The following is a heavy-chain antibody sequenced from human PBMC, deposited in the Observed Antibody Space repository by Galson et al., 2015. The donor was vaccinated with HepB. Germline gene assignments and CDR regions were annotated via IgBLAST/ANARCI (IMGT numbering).Heavy chain of an antibody. Sequence: LRLSCAVSGFSFNDHYVDWVRQAPGKGLEWVGRSRNRARGYSTAYAVSVRGRFTVSRDDSKNSVFLQMNRLRSEDTAVYYCARSEVTTVVTDFDSWGQGTLVTVSS. CDR2: SRNRARGYST. CDR3: ARSEVTTVVTDFDS. J-gene: IGHJ4*02. D-gene: IGHD4-23*01. V-gene: IGHV3-72*01. CDR1: GFSFNDHY.